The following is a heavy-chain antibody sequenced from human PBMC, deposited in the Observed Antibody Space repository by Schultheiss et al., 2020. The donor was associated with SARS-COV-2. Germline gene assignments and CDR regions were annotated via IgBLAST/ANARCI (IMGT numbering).Heavy chain of an antibody. J-gene: IGHJ5*02. V-gene: IGHV3-48*04. CDR3: ARDGDYRNFEAWFDP. Sequence: GGSLRLSCAASGFTFSRYTMNWVRQAPGKGLEWVSFISGSGKTTYYADSVKGRFIISRDNAKNSLYLQMNSLRAEDTAVYYCARDGDYRNFEAWFDPWGQGTLVTVSS. CDR2: ISGSGKTT. D-gene: IGHD4-11*01. CDR1: GFTFSRYT.